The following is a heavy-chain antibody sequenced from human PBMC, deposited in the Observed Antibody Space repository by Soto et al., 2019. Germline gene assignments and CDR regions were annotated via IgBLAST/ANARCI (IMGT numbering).Heavy chain of an antibody. V-gene: IGHV4-59*01. J-gene: IGHJ4*02. Sequence: SETLSLTCTVSGGSISSYYWSWIRQPPGKGLEWIGYIYYSGSTNYNPSLKSRVTISVDTSKNQFSLKLSSVTAADTAVYYCARYHPPIFGVVIINYFDYWGQGTLVTVSS. CDR1: GGSISSYY. CDR2: IYYSGST. CDR3: ARYHPPIFGVVIINYFDY. D-gene: IGHD3-3*01.